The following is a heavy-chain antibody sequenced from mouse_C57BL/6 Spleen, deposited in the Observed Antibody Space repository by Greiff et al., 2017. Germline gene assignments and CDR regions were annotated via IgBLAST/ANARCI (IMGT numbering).Heavy chain of an antibody. Sequence: EVKLVESGGGLVQPGGSLKLSCAASGFTFSDYGMAWVRQAPRKGPEWVAFISNLAYSIYYADTVTGRFTIFRENAKNTLYLEMSSLRSEDTAMYYCARRSNGYDAMDYWGQGTSVTVSS. D-gene: IGHD2-2*01. CDR2: ISNLAYSI. CDR3: ARRSNGYDAMDY. J-gene: IGHJ4*01. CDR1: GFTFSDYG. V-gene: IGHV5-15*04.